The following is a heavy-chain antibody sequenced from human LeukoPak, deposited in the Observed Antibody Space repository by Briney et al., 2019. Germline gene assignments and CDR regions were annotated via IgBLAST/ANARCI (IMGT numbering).Heavy chain of an antibody. Sequence: RSETLSLTCAVYGGSFRGYYWSWIRQPPGKGLEWIGEINHSGSTNYNPSLKSRVTISVDTSKNQVSLKPSSVTAADTAVYYCAREGQLVLAYWGQGTLVTVSS. CDR3: AREGQLVLAY. J-gene: IGHJ4*02. D-gene: IGHD6-6*01. CDR2: INHSGST. CDR1: GGSFRGYY. V-gene: IGHV4-34*01.